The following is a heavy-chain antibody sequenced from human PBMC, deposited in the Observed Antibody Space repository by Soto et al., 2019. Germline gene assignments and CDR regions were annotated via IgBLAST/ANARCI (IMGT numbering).Heavy chain of an antibody. CDR3: VRAKIRSYHYYEPHVFDL. D-gene: IGHD3-22*01. CDR2: ISVYNGNT. CDR1: AYTFTTYG. J-gene: IGHJ3*01. Sequence: SVQVSCKASAYTFTTYGISWVRQAPGQGLEWMGWISVYNGNTKYAKKLQGRVTMTTDTSTNTAYMDLRSLRSDDTAVYYCVRAKIRSYHYYEPHVFDLWGQGTMVTV. V-gene: IGHV1-18*04.